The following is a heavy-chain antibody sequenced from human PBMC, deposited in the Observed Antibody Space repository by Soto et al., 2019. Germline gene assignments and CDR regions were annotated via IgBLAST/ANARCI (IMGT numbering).Heavy chain of an antibody. CDR1: GGSFSGYY. CDR3: ARGKVCSGGSCSLDC. D-gene: IGHD2-15*01. J-gene: IGHJ4*02. V-gene: IGHV4-34*01. CDR2: INHSGST. Sequence: QVQLQQWGAGLLKPSETLSLTCAVYGGSFSGYYWSWIRQPPGKGLEWIGEINHSGSTNYNPSLNSRVTISIDTSKNQFSLKLSSLTAAETSVYYCARGKVCSGGSCSLDCWGQGTLVTVSS.